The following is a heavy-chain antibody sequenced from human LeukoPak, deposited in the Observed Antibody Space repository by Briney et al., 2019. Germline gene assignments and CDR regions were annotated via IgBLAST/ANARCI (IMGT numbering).Heavy chain of an antibody. J-gene: IGHJ6*02. CDR2: INHSGST. CDR3: ARLYYYGSGSYSFYYYGMDV. CDR1: GGSFSGYY. D-gene: IGHD3-10*01. Sequence: SETLSLTCAVYGGSFSGYYWSWIRQPPGKGLEWIGEINHSGSTKYNPSLKSRVTISVDTSKNQFSLKLSSVTAADTAVYYCARLYYYGSGSYSFYYYGMDVWGQGTTVTVSS. V-gene: IGHV4-34*01.